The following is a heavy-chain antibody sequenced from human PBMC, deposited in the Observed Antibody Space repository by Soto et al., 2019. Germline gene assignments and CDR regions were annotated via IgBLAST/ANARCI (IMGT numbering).Heavy chain of an antibody. Sequence: SETLSLTCAVSGGSISSGGYSWSWIRQPPGKGLEWIGYIYHSGSTYYNPSLKSRVTISVDRSKNQFSLKLSSVTAADTAVYYCARGGVYYYDSSGYYPDAFDIWGQGTMVTVSS. CDR1: GGSISSGGYS. CDR3: ARGGVYYYDSSGYYPDAFDI. CDR2: IYHSGST. J-gene: IGHJ3*02. V-gene: IGHV4-30-2*01. D-gene: IGHD3-22*01.